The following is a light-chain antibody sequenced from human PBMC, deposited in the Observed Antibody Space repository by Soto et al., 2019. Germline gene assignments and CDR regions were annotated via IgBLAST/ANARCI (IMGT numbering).Light chain of an antibody. V-gene: IGKV1-6*01. Sequence: IQITQSPSSLYASVGDRVTITCRASQDIRNDLGWYQQKPGKAPKLLIFAASNLQSGVPSRFSGSGSGTDFTLAINSLQPEDFATYYCLQDYNYPRTFGQGTKVDIK. J-gene: IGKJ1*01. CDR1: QDIRND. CDR3: LQDYNYPRT. CDR2: AAS.